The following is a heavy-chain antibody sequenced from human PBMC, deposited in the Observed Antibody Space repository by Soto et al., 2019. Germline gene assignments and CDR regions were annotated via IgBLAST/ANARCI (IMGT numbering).Heavy chain of an antibody. CDR1: GFTFSSYA. V-gene: IGHV3-23*01. Sequence: GGSLRLSCAASGFTFSSYAMSWVRQAPGKGLEWVSAISGSGGGTYYADSVKGRFTISRDNSKNTLYLQMSSLRAEDTAVYYCAKDISLRYFVRFDYWGQGTLVTVSS. D-gene: IGHD3-9*01. CDR3: AKDISLRYFVRFDY. J-gene: IGHJ4*02. CDR2: ISGSGGGT.